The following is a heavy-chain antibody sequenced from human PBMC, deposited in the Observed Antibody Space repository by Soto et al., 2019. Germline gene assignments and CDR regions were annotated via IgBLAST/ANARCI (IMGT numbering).Heavy chain of an antibody. V-gene: IGHV3-33*01. CDR2: IWYDGSNK. Sequence: GGSLRLSCAASGFTFSSYGMHWVRQAPGKGLEWVAVIWYDGSNKYYADSVKGRFTISRDNSKNTLYLQMNSLRAEDTAVYYCARDNLLSSGWCGYWGQGTLVTVSS. CDR3: ARDNLLSSGWCGY. CDR1: GFTFSSYG. D-gene: IGHD6-19*01. J-gene: IGHJ4*02.